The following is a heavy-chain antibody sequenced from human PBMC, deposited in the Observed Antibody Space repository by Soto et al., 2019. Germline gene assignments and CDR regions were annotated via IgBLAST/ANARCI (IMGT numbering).Heavy chain of an antibody. CDR2: IYWDDDT. J-gene: IGHJ4*02. Sequence: QITLKEAGPTLVKPTQTLTLTCSFSGFSLITSGVGVGWFRQPPGKALEWLALIYWDDDTGYSPSLRNRLTITKNPPRNQVVLTMTNMDPADTATYYCAHTMAPRIFDSWGQGTLVTVSS. V-gene: IGHV2-5*02. CDR1: GFSLITSGVG. CDR3: AHTMAPRIFDS.